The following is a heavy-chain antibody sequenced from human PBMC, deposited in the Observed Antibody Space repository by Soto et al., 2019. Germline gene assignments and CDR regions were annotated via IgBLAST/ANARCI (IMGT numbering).Heavy chain of an antibody. Sequence: EVQLLESGGGLVQPGGSLRLSCAASGFTFSSYAMSWIRQAPGTGMEWVAAISGSGGSTSYADSVKGRFTISRENSKNTLYLQMNSLRAAAAAVYYCAKDLVGSNADYYDYWGQGTLVTVSS. D-gene: IGHD2-15*01. J-gene: IGHJ4*02. V-gene: IGHV3-23*01. CDR1: GFTFSSYA. CDR3: AKDLVGSNADYYDY. CDR2: ISGSGGST.